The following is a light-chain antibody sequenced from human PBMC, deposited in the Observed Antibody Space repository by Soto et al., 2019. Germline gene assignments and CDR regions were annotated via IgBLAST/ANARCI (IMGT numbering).Light chain of an antibody. CDR2: EVN. Sequence: QSALTQPASVSGSPGQSITISCTGTSSDVGGYNYVSWYQQHPGKVPKLIIYEVNNRPSGVSNRFSGSKSGNTASLTISGLQAEDEADYYCSSFTSSSTQVLGGGTKLTFL. J-gene: IGLJ3*02. V-gene: IGLV2-14*01. CDR3: SSFTSSSTQV. CDR1: SSDVGGYNY.